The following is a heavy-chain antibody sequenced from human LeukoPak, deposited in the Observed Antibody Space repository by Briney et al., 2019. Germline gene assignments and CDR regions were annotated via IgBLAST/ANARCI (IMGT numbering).Heavy chain of an antibody. CDR2: IYTSGST. J-gene: IGHJ3*02. D-gene: IGHD3-22*01. CDR1: GGSIRSYY. V-gene: IGHV4-4*07. CDR3: ARDQGSSGYYYAFDI. Sequence: SETLSLTCSVSGGSIRSYYWSWLRQPAGKGLECIGRIYTSGSTNYNPSLKSRVTMSIDRSKNEFSLKLSSVTAADTDVYYCARDQGSSGYYYAFDIWGQGTMVTVSS.